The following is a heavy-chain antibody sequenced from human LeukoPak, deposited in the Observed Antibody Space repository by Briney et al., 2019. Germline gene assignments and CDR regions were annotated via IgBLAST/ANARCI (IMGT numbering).Heavy chain of an antibody. Sequence: PAETLSLTCSVSGGSISIYYWSWVRQPPGKGLEWIGYIYNSGSTIYNPSLKSRVSISVDTSKNQFSLKLNSVTAADTAVYFCVRDRELTFWSQGTLVTVSS. CDR3: VRDRELTF. D-gene: IGHD1-26*01. CDR2: IYNSGST. V-gene: IGHV4-59*01. J-gene: IGHJ4*02. CDR1: GGSISIYY.